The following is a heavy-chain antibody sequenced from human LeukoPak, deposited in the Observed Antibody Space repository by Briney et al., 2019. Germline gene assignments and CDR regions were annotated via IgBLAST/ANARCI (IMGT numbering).Heavy chain of an antibody. J-gene: IGHJ4*02. V-gene: IGHV1-69*06. CDR3: ARTMKNYYGSVGYFDY. Sequence: GSSVKVSCKASGGTFSSYAISWVRQAPGQGLEWMGGIIPIFGTANYAQKFQGRVTITADKSTSTAYMELSSLRSEDTAVYYCARTMKNYYGSVGYFDYWGQGTLVTVSS. CDR1: GGTFSSYA. D-gene: IGHD3-10*01. CDR2: IIPIFGTA.